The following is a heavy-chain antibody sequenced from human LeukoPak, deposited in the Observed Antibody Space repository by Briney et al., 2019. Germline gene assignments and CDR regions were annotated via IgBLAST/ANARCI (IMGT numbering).Heavy chain of an antibody. CDR1: GFAFAEHG. Sequence: GSLRLSCTASGFAFAEHGMSWVRQVPGKGLEWVSGINWSGGGTGYADPLRGRFTISRDNAKNSLYLQMDSLRAEDTALYYCARAPITSPFYFDYWGQGTLVTVSS. D-gene: IGHD2-2*01. V-gene: IGHV3-20*04. CDR3: ARAPITSPFYFDY. CDR2: INWSGGGT. J-gene: IGHJ4*02.